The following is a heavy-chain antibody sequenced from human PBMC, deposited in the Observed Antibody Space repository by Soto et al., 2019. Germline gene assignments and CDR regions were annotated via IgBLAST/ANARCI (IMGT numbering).Heavy chain of an antibody. V-gene: IGHV2-5*01. CDR1: GFSLSTFGMG. CDR2: IYWNDDK. D-gene: IGHD6-6*01. J-gene: IGHJ4*02. Sequence: QITLKESGPTLVKPTQTLTLTCTFSGFSLSTFGMGVGWIRQPPGKAMEWLALIYWNDDKRYSPSLKSRLTITNDTSKNLVVLTMTNMDPVDTATYYRLNSPVSSPSDNWGQWTLVTVSS. CDR3: LNSPVSSPSDN.